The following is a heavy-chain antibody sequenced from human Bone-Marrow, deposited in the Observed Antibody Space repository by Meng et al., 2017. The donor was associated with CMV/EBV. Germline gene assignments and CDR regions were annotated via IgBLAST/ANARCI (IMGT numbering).Heavy chain of an antibody. CDR2: INPNSGGT. J-gene: IGHJ4*02. CDR3: ARDSRFLEWLLIDY. V-gene: IGHV1-2*02. D-gene: IGHD3-3*01. CDR1: GGTFNSYS. Sequence: ASVKVSCKASGGTFNSYSINWVRQAPGQGLKWMGWINPNSGGTNYAQKFQGRVTMTRDTSISTAYMELSRLRSDDTAVYYCARDSRFLEWLLIDYWGQGTLVTVSS.